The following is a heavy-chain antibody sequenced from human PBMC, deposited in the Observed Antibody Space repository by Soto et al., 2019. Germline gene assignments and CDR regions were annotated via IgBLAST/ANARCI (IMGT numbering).Heavy chain of an antibody. CDR1: GGSISSYY. J-gene: IGHJ4*02. Sequence: SETLSLTCTVSGGSISSYYWGWIRQPPGKGLEWIGYIYYSGSTNYNPSLKRRVTISVDTSKNQFSLKLSSVTAADTAVYYCARTEYSSSWYFPFDYWGQGTLVTVSS. CDR3: ARTEYSSSWYFPFDY. D-gene: IGHD6-13*01. CDR2: IYYSGST. V-gene: IGHV4-59*01.